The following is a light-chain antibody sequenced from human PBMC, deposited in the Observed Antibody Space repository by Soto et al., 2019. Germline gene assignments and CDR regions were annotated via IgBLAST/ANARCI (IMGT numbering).Light chain of an antibody. J-gene: IGKJ1*01. V-gene: IGKV3-15*01. CDR3: QQYNNWPWT. CDR1: QSVSSN. CDR2: GAS. Sequence: EIMMTQSPATLSVSPGERATLSCRASQSVSSNLAWYQQKPGQAPRLLIYGASTRATGIPARFSGSRSGTEFTLTISSLQSEYFAVYYCQQYNNWPWTFGQGTKVEIK.